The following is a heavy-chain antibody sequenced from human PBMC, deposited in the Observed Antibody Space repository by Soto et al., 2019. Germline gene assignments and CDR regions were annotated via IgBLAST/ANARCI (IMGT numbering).Heavy chain of an antibody. V-gene: IGHV4-31*03. CDR1: GGSISSGGYY. J-gene: IGHJ3*02. D-gene: IGHD3-16*01. CDR3: ARVLTTYYDYVWGQLNAFDI. Sequence: SETLSLTCTVSGGSISSGGYYWSWIRQHPGKGLEWIGYIYYSGSTYYNPSLKSRVTTSVDTSKNQFSLKLSSVTAADTAVYYCARVLTTYYDYVWGQLNAFDIWGQGTMVTVSS. CDR2: IYYSGST.